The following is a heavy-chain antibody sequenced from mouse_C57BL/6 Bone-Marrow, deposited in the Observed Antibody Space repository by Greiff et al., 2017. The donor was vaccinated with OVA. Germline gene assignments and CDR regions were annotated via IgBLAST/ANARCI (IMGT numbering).Heavy chain of an antibody. D-gene: IGHD5-1*01. CDR3: TRSGSTPWDY. J-gene: IGHJ2*01. CDR1: GYTFTDYE. CDR2: IDPETGGT. Sequence: QVQLKQSGAELVRPGASVTLSCKASGYTFTDYEMHWVKQTPVHGLEWIGAIDPETGGTAYNQKFKGKAILTADKSSSTAYMELRSLTSEDSAVYYCTRSGSTPWDYWGQGTTLTVSS. V-gene: IGHV1-15*01.